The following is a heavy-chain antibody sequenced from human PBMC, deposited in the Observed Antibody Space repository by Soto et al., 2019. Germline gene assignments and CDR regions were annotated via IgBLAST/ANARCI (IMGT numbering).Heavy chain of an antibody. D-gene: IGHD1-26*01. CDR1: CGSISSINW. CDR2: IDHIGST. Sequence: PSETLSLTCALSCGSISSINWWSLVRQPPGKGLDWIGEIDHIGSTXXNPSLKSXXTISVHKSNNRVSLKLSTVTASETAVYYCARVSGSHYYGTDVWGKGTTVX. V-gene: IGHV4-4*02. J-gene: IGHJ6*04. CDR3: ARVSGSHYYGTDV.